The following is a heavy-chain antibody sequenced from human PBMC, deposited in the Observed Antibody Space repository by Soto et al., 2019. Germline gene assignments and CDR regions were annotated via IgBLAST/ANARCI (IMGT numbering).Heavy chain of an antibody. CDR1: GFTFSSYA. J-gene: IGHJ4*02. CDR2: ISYDGSNK. V-gene: IGHV3-30-3*01. D-gene: IGHD1-26*01. CDR3: ARSIGNIFGSYSGYFDC. Sequence: QVQLVESGGGVVQPGRSLRLSCAASGFTFSSYAMHWVRQAPGKGLEWVAVISYDGSNKYYADSVKGRFTISRDNSKNTLYLQMNSLRAEGTAVYYCARSIGNIFGSYSGYFDCWGQGTLVTVCS.